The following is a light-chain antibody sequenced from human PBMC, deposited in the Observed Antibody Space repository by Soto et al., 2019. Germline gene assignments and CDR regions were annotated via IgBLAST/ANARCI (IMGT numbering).Light chain of an antibody. CDR3: QQRSNWPPIT. J-gene: IGKJ5*01. V-gene: IGKV3-11*01. Sequence: EIVLTQSPATLSLSPGERATLSCRASQSVSSYLAWYQQKTGQAPRLLIYDASNRATGIPARFSGSGSGTDSTLTISSLEPEDFAVYYCQQRSNWPPITFGQGTRLEIK. CDR1: QSVSSY. CDR2: DAS.